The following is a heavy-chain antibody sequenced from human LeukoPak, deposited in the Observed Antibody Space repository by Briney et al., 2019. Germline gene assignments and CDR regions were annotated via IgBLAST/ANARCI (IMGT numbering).Heavy chain of an antibody. CDR2: MDPNSGNT. V-gene: IGHV1-8*01. J-gene: IGHJ4*02. Sequence: ASVKVSCKASGYTFTSYDINWVRQDTGQGLEWMGWMDPNSGNTGYAQKFQGRVTMTRNTSISTAYMELSSLRSEDTAVYYCARDPPRATMVRGAGGDYWGQGTLVTVSS. CDR3: ARDPPRATMVRGAGGDY. CDR1: GYTFTSYD. D-gene: IGHD3-10*01.